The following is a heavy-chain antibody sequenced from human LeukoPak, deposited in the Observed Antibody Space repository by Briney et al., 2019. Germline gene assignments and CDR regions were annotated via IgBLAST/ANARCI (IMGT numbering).Heavy chain of an antibody. CDR1: GFTFRSNW. D-gene: IGHD1-26*01. J-gene: IGHJ4*02. CDR2: INSDGSDT. Sequence: PGGSLRLSCVASGFTFRSNWMYWVRQVPGKGLVWVSRINSDGSDTSYADSVKGRFTISRDNSKNTLYLQMNSLRAEDTAVYFCAKSQDGGRLFHFDYWGQGTLVTVSS. CDR3: AKSQDGGRLFHFDY. V-gene: IGHV3-74*01.